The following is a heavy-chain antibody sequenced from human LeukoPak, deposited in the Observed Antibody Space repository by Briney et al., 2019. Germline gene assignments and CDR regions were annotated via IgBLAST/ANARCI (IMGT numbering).Heavy chain of an antibody. CDR3: ARDHSKYYYDSSGSAWENDY. D-gene: IGHD3-22*01. CDR1: GYTFTGYY. V-gene: IGHV1-2*06. J-gene: IGHJ4*02. Sequence: ASVKVSCKASGYTFTGYYMHWVRQAPGQGLEWMGRINPNSGGTNYAQKFQGRVTMTRDTSISTADKELSRLRSDDTAVYYCARDHSKYYYDSSGSAWENDYWGQGTLVTVSS. CDR2: INPNSGGT.